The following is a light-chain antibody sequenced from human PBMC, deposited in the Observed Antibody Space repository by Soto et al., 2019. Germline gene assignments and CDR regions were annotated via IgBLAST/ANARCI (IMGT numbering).Light chain of an antibody. CDR1: RSLDSGQ. J-gene: IGKJ5*01. Sequence: EIVLTQSPGTLSLSPGESATLSCRASRSLDSGQLAWYQQKVGRAPRLLIHDAFMRATGIPDRFSGSVSGTDFTLTIARLEPEDFAVYYCQQYGDSPRTFGQGTRLEIK. CDR2: DAF. CDR3: QQYGDSPRT. V-gene: IGKV3-20*01.